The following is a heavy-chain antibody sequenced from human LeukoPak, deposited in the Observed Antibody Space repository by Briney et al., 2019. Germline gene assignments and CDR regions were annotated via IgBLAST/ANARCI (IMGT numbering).Heavy chain of an antibody. J-gene: IGHJ4*02. CDR2: IGGSGDFT. Sequence: GGSLRLSCAASGFTFSTYAMSWVRQAPGKGLEWVSAIGGSGDFTYYAEYVRGRFTISRDNSKKTLYLRMNSLRADDTAVYYCAKADRGWGVITKDWGQGTLVTVSS. CDR1: GFTFSTYA. CDR3: AKADRGWGVITKD. D-gene: IGHD3-10*01. V-gene: IGHV3-23*01.